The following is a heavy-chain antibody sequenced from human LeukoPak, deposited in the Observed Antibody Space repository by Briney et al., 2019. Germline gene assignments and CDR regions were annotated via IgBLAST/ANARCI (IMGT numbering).Heavy chain of an antibody. CDR3: AKDVEQIWIHYFDY. V-gene: IGHV3-48*01. D-gene: IGHD5-18*01. Sequence: PGGSLRLSRAASGFTFSSYSMNWVRQAPGKGLEWVSYISSSSSTIYYADSVKGRFTISGDYSKNTLYLQMNSLRAEDTAVYYCAKDVEQIWIHYFDYWGQGTLVTVSS. J-gene: IGHJ4*02. CDR2: ISSSSSTI. CDR1: GFTFSSYS.